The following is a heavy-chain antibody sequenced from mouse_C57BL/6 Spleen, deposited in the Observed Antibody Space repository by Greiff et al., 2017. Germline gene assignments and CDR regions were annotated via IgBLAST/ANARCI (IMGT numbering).Heavy chain of an antibody. CDR1: GFNIKDDY. D-gene: IGHD2-4*01. V-gene: IGHV14-4*01. Sequence: EVKLQESGAELVRPGASVKLSCTASGFNIKDDYMHWVKQRPEQGLEWIGWIDPENGDTEYASKFQGKATITADTSSNTAYLQLSSLTSEDTAVYYCTASYDYDGAWFAYWGQGTLVTVSA. CDR3: TASYDYDGAWFAY. J-gene: IGHJ3*01. CDR2: IDPENGDT.